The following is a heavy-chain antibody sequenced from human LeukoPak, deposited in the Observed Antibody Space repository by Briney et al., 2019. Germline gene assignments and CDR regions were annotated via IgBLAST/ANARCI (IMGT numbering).Heavy chain of an antibody. CDR3: AKGSLTAYYTFDY. D-gene: IGHD3-9*01. V-gene: IGHV3-23*01. CDR1: GFTLSNYA. J-gene: IGHJ4*02. CDR2: ISDSGANT. Sequence: PGGSLRLSCAASGFTLSNYAMSWVRQAPGKGLEWVSSISDSGANTYYADSVKGRITISRDKSKNTLNLQMNSLRAEDTAVYYCAKGSLTAYYTFDYWGQGTLVTVSS.